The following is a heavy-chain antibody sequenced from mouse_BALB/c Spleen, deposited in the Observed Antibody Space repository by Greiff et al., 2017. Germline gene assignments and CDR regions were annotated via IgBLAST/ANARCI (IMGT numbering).Heavy chain of an antibody. V-gene: IGHV2-9*02. Sequence: VMLVESGPGLVAPSQSLSITCTVSGFSLTSYGVHWVRQPPGKGLEWLGVIWAGGSTNYNSALMSRLSISKDNSKSQVFLKMNSLQTDDTAMYYCARDGGSYWYFDVWGAGTTVTVSP. J-gene: IGHJ1*01. CDR1: GFSLTSYG. CDR2: IWAGGST. CDR3: ARDGGSYWYFDV.